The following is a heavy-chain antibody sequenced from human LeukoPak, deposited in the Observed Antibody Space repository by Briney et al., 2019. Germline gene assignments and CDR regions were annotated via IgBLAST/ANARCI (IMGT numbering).Heavy chain of an antibody. CDR2: IYHSGST. CDR1: GYSISSGYY. CDR3: ARHLWGGYYTPFEY. J-gene: IGHJ4*02. Sequence: PSETLSLTCAVSGYSISSGYYWGWIRQPPGKGLEWIGSIYHSGSTYYNPSLKSRVTISVDTSKNQFSLNLSSVTAADTAFYYCARHLWGGYYTPFEYWGQGNLVTVSS. V-gene: IGHV4-38-2*01. D-gene: IGHD3-3*02.